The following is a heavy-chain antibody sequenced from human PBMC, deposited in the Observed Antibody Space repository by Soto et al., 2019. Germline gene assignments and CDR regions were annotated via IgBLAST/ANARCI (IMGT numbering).Heavy chain of an antibody. CDR1: GYTFSRYG. D-gene: IGHD1-1*01. CDR2: IYIDDT. CDR3: ARDRDWNLDY. Sequence: QVQLVQSGAEVKKPGASVKVSCKDSGYTFSRYGFSWMRQAPGQGLEWMGWIYIDDTKYAQNFQGVVTLTTDTSTSAVYMELRSLRSDDTAVYYCARDRDWNLDYWGQGTLVTVSS. V-gene: IGHV1-18*01. J-gene: IGHJ4*02.